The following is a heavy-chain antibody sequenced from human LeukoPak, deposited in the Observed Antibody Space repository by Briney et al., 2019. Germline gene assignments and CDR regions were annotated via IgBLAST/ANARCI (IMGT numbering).Heavy chain of an antibody. CDR3: ARAPPYYYDSRGYHYERGNYFYGMDV. CDR1: GYSVSVYY. Sequence: GGSLRLSCAVSGYSVSVYYMSWVRQAPGKGLEWLSVIYNGDTTYYADSVEGRFTISGDNSGNTVNLQMNSLRAEDTAVYYCARAPPYYYDSRGYHYERGNYFYGMDVWGRGTTVIVSS. CDR2: IYNGDTT. V-gene: IGHV3-53*01. J-gene: IGHJ6*02. D-gene: IGHD3-22*01.